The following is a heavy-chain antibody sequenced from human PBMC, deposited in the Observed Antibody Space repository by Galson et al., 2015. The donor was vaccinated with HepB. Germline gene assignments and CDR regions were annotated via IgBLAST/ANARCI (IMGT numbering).Heavy chain of an antibody. D-gene: IGHD3-9*01. J-gene: IGHJ4*02. CDR3: ARAGAAVTTPFESTGYFHY. Sequence: SVKVSCKASGYAFIDYGISWVRQAPGQGLEWMGWISNNNDNTNYAQKVQGRGTLTTDTSTSTAYMELRSLRSDDTAVYYCARAGAAVTTPFESTGYFHYWGRGTLVTVSS. V-gene: IGHV1-18*01. CDR2: ISNNNDNT. CDR1: GYAFIDYG.